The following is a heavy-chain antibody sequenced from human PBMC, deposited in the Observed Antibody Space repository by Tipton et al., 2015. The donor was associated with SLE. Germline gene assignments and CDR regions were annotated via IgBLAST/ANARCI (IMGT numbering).Heavy chain of an antibody. J-gene: IGHJ6*02. D-gene: IGHD2-8*02. CDR1: GGSFSGYF. V-gene: IGHV4-59*08. Sequence: GLVKPSETLSLICAVHGGSFSGYFWSWIRQPPGKGLEWIGYIYYSGSTNYTPSLKSRVTISVDTSKNQFSLKLSSVTAADTAVYYCARHFHCTGGVCYTYYYGMDVWGQGTTVTVSS. CDR3: ARHFHCTGGVCYTYYYGMDV. CDR2: IYYSGST.